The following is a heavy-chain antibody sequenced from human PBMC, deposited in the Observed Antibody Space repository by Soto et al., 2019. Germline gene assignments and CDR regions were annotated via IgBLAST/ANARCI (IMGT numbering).Heavy chain of an antibody. CDR2: ISASGAAT. Sequence: EVQLLESGGGLIQPGGSLRLSCAASGFTFSSYAMSWVRQAPGKGLEWVSAISASGAATYYAGSVKGRFTISRDGAKNTLFLPMSSLRAEDTAVYYCAKEAATACRLDFGGQGTLATVSS. CDR1: GFTFSSYA. CDR3: AKEAATACRLDF. D-gene: IGHD6-13*01. V-gene: IGHV3-23*01. J-gene: IGHJ4*02.